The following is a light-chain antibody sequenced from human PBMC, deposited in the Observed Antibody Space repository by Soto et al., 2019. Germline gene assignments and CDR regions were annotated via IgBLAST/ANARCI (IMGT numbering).Light chain of an antibody. V-gene: IGLV2-14*01. J-gene: IGLJ1*01. CDR2: EVT. CDR3: SSYTGSRPHV. Sequence: QSVLTQPASVSGSPGQSITISCTGTSSDVGGYNHVSWYQQHPGKAPKLLIYEVTNRPSGVSNRFSGSKSGNTASLTISGLQAEDEADYYCSSYTGSRPHVFGTGTQLTVL. CDR1: SSDVGGYNH.